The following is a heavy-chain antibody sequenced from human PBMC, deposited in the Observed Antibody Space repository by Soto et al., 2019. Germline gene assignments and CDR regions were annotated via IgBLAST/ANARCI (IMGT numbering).Heavy chain of an antibody. V-gene: IGHV3-23*01. CDR1: GFTFSSYA. CDR2: ISGSGGGT. CDR3: AKGSSSWYEAGYYYGMDV. D-gene: IGHD6-13*01. Sequence: PGGSLRLSCAASGFTFSSYAMSWVRQAPGKGLEWVSAISGSGGGTYYADSVKGRFTISRDNSKNTLYLQMNSLRAEDTAVYYCAKGSSSWYEAGYYYGMDVWGQGPTVTVSS. J-gene: IGHJ6*02.